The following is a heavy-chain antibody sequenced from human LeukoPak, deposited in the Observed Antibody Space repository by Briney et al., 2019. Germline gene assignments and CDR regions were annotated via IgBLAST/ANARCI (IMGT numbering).Heavy chain of an antibody. D-gene: IGHD2-15*01. CDR3: ARDGCGGGSCNKPLRFDF. J-gene: IGHJ4*02. V-gene: IGHV3-53*01. CDR1: GFTVSSNH. Sequence: GGSLRLSCAASGFTVSSNHMSWVRQAPGKGLEWVSIIYSDGSTYYADSVKGRFTFSRDNSKNTLYLQMNSLRAEDTAVYYCARDGCGGGSCNKPLRFDFWGQGTLVTVSS. CDR2: IYSDGST.